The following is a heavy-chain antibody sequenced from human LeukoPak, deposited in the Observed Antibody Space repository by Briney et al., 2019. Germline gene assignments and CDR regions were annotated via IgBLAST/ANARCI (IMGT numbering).Heavy chain of an antibody. CDR1: GFIFSSHW. CDR2: IKQDGSEK. V-gene: IGHV3-7*03. D-gene: IGHD4-17*01. CDR3: AAEGYGDYGDAFDI. J-gene: IGHJ3*02. Sequence: GGSLRLSCAASGFIFSSHWMTWVRQAPGWGLEWVAIIKQDGSEKFYVDSVKGRFTISRDNAKNSPYLQMNSLRAEDTAMYYCAAEGYGDYGDAFDIWGQGTMVTVSS.